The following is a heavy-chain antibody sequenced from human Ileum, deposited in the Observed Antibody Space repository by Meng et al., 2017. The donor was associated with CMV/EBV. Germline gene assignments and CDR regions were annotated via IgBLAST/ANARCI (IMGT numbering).Heavy chain of an antibody. Sequence: ASAKVSCKASGYTFTDYYLHWVRQAPGQGLEWMGWINPNGGGTDYAQTLQGRVTMTWDTSVTTAYLELYRLTSDDTAVYYCARVKCGTTSCSQGLDPWGQGTLVTVSS. CDR2: INPNGGGT. CDR1: GYTFTDYY. V-gene: IGHV1-2*02. J-gene: IGHJ5*02. CDR3: ARVKCGTTSCSQGLDP. D-gene: IGHD2-2*01.